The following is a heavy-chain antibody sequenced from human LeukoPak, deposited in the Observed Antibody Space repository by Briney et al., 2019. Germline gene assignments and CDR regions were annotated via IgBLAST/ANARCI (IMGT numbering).Heavy chain of an antibody. Sequence: SETLSLTCTISGGSVSDYYWSWIRQSPGKGLEWIGYIYHTGSTSYSPSLKSRVTISADTSQNQFSLKLSSLTAADTAVYYCASRKLGNDYWGQGTLVTVSS. J-gene: IGHJ4*02. D-gene: IGHD7-27*01. CDR3: ASRKLGNDY. CDR1: GGSVSDYY. CDR2: IYHTGST. V-gene: IGHV4-59*02.